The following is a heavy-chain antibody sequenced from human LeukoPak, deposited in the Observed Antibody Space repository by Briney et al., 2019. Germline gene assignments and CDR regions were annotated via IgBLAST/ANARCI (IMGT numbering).Heavy chain of an antibody. CDR3: ARDRYSGTYYVDWFDP. J-gene: IGHJ5*02. CDR2: ISYDGSNK. CDR1: GFTFSSYA. D-gene: IGHD1-26*01. V-gene: IGHV3-30-3*01. Sequence: GGSLRLSCAASGFTFSSYAMHWVRQAPGKGLEWVAVISYDGSNKYYADSVKGRFTISRDNAKNTLYLQMNSLRAEDTAVYYCARDRYSGTYYVDWFDPWGQGTLVTVSS.